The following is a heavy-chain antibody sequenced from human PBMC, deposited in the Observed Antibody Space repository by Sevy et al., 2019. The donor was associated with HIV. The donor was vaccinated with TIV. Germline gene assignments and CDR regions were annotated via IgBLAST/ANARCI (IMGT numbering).Heavy chain of an antibody. D-gene: IGHD1-1*01. V-gene: IGHV4-4*07. CDR2: IYTSGST. J-gene: IGHJ5*02. CDR3: ARDPSHYNWNDVGWFDP. Sequence: SETLSLTCTVSGGSISSYYWSWIRQPAGKGLEWIGRIYTSGSTNYNPSLKSRVTMSVDTSKNQFSLKLSSVTAADTAVYYCARDPSHYNWNDVGWFDPWGQGTLVTVSS. CDR1: GGSISSYY.